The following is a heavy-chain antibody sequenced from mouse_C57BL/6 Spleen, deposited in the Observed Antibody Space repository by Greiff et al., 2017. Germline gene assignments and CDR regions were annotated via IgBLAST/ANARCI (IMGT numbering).Heavy chain of an antibody. J-gene: IGHJ4*01. CDR2: INPSSGYT. Sequence: QVQLQQSGAELARPGASVKMSCKASGYTFTSYTMHWVKQRPGQGLEWIGYINPSSGYTKYNQKFKDKATLTADQSSSTAYMQLSSLTSEDSAVYYCARRVTVVATDYAMDYWGQGTSVTVSS. D-gene: IGHD1-1*01. CDR1: GYTFTSYT. V-gene: IGHV1-4*01. CDR3: ARRVTVVATDYAMDY.